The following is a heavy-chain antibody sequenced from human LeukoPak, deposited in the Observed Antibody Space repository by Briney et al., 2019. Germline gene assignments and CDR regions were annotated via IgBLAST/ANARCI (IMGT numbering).Heavy chain of an antibody. V-gene: IGHV3-7*02. D-gene: IGHD6-13*01. CDR1: GFTFRSYW. Sequence: GGSLRLSCAASGFTFRSYWMSWVRQAPGKGLEWVANIKQDGSEKYYVDSVKGRFTISRDNAKNSLYLQMNSLRAEDTAVYYCASFIRQQLVHTDFDYWGQGTLVTLSS. CDR3: ASFIRQQLVHTDFDY. J-gene: IGHJ4*02. CDR2: IKQDGSEK.